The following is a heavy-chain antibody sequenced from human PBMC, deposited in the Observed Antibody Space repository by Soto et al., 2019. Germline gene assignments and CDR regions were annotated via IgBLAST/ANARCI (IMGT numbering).Heavy chain of an antibody. J-gene: IGHJ5*02. D-gene: IGHD2-15*01. Sequence: PSETLCLTCTVSGGSISSGGYYWSWISKHPGKGLEWIGYIYYSGSTYYNPSLKSRVTISVDTSKNQFSLKLSSVTAADTAVYYCARDQALRLGHDCSGGSCYPASNWFDPWGQGTLVTVSS. CDR1: GGSISSGGYY. CDR2: IYYSGST. CDR3: ARDQALRLGHDCSGGSCYPASNWFDP. V-gene: IGHV4-31*03.